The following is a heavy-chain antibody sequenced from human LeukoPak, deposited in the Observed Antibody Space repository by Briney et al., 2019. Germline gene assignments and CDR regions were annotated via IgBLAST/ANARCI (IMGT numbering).Heavy chain of an antibody. CDR2: ISPNSGAT. V-gene: IGHV1-2*02. CDR1: GYTFTGYY. Sequence: GASVKVSCKASGYTFTGYYMHWVRQAPGQGLEWMGWISPNSGATNYAQKFQGMVTMTRDTSISTVYMELSRLRSDDTAVYYCARDGGQGPYGKEFDYWGQGTLVTVSS. CDR3: ARDGGQGPYGKEFDY. D-gene: IGHD3-16*01. J-gene: IGHJ4*02.